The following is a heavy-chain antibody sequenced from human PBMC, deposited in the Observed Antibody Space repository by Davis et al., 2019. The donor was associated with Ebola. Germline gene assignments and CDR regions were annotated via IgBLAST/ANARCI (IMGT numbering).Heavy chain of an antibody. CDR3: AKAPREQWELPDWYFDL. Sequence: PGGSLRLSCAASGFTFSSYAMSWVRQAPGKGLEWVSAISGSGGSTYYADSVKGRFTISRDNSKNTLYLQMNSLRAEDTAVYYCAKAPREQWELPDWYFDLWGRGTLVTVSS. J-gene: IGHJ2*01. CDR2: ISGSGGST. V-gene: IGHV3-23*01. CDR1: GFTFSSYA. D-gene: IGHD1-26*01.